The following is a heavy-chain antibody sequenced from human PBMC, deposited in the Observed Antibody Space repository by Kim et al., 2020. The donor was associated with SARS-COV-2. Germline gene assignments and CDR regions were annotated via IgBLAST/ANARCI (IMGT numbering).Heavy chain of an antibody. CDR3: ARGFSGGDYYFDY. J-gene: IGHJ4*02. Sequence: SETLSLTCAVYGGSFSGYYWSWIRQPPGKGLEWIGEINHSGSTNYNPSLKSRVTISVDTSKNQFSLKLSSVTAADTAVYYCARGFSGGDYYFDYWGQGTL. CDR1: GGSFSGYY. D-gene: IGHD2-21*02. CDR2: INHSGST. V-gene: IGHV4-34*01.